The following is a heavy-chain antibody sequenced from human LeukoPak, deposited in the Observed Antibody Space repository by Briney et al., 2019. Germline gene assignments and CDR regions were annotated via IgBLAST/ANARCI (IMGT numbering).Heavy chain of an antibody. V-gene: IGHV3-53*01. CDR3: ARDVLRPAVGCY. CDR1: GFTVSSNY. D-gene: IGHD2-8*01. CDR2: IYGGGST. J-gene: IGHJ4*02. Sequence: PGGSLRLSCAASGFTVSSNYMSWVRQAPGKGLEWVSVIYGGGSTYYADSVKGRFTISRDNSKNTVYLQMNSLRAEDTAVYYCARDVLRPAVGCYWGQGTLVTVSS.